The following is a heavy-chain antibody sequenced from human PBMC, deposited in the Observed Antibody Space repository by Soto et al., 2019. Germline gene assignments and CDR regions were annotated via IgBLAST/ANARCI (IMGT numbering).Heavy chain of an antibody. CDR2: IIPIFGTA. D-gene: IGHD6-6*01. J-gene: IGHJ4*02. CDR1: GGTVSSYA. CDR3: YNSSSGRATGH. V-gene: IGHV1-69*13. Sequence: GASVKVSCKASGGTVSSYAISWVRQAPGQWLEWMGGIIPIFGTANYAQKFQGRVTITADESTSTAYMELSSLRSEDTAVYYCYNSSSGRATGHWGQGSLVTVSS.